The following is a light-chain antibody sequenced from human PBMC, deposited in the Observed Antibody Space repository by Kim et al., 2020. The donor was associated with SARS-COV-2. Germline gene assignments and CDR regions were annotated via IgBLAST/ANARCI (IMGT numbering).Light chain of an antibody. V-gene: IGLV3-19*02. Sequence: SSELTQDPAVSVALGQTVRITCQGDSLRSYYASWYQQKPGQAPVRVIYGKNNRPSGIPDRFSGSSSGNTASLTITGAQAEDEADHYCNSWDSSGNHWVFGGGTQLTVL. J-gene: IGLJ3*02. CDR2: GKN. CDR1: SLRSYY. CDR3: NSWDSSGNHWV.